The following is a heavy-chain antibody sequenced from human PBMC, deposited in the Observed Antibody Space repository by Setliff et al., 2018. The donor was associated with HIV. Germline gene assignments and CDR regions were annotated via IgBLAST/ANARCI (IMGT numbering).Heavy chain of an antibody. Sequence: PGGSLRLSCAASGFTFMNYAMCWVRQAPGKGLEWVANIGQDGSEKNYVDSVKGRFTISRDNAKNSMDLQMNSLRAEDTAIYYCARKLRPGHGVDVWGQGTTVTVSS. V-gene: IGHV3-7*01. D-gene: IGHD3-10*01. J-gene: IGHJ6*02. CDR3: ARKLRPGHGVDV. CDR1: GFTFMNYA. CDR2: IGQDGSEK.